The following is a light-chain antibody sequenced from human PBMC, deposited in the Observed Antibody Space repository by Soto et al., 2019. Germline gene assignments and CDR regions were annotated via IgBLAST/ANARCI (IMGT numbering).Light chain of an antibody. CDR2: DAS. CDR1: QDIKNY. J-gene: IGKJ4*01. CDR3: QHYANLPPLS. V-gene: IGKV1-33*01. Sequence: DIQMTQSPSSLSASVGDRVTITCQASQDIKNYLNWYQQKPGKAPNLLIYDASNLKTGVPSRFSGSGSATHFTFTISSLQPEDIATYYCQHYANLPPLSFGGGTKVEIK.